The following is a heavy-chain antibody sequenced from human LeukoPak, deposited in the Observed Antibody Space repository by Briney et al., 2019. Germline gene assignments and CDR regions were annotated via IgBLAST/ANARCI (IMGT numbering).Heavy chain of an antibody. D-gene: IGHD6-13*01. Sequence: SVKVSCKASGGTFSSYAISWVRQAPGQGLEWMGRIIPILGIANYAQKFQGRVTITADKSTSTAYMELSSLRSEDTAVYYCASSGNGYSSSPLGYWGQGTLVTVSS. CDR3: ASSGNGYSSSPLGY. CDR1: GGTFSSYA. V-gene: IGHV1-69*04. J-gene: IGHJ4*02. CDR2: IIPILGIA.